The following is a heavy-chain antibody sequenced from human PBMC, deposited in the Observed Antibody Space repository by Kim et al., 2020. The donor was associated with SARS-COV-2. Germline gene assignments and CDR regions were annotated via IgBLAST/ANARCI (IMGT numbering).Heavy chain of an antibody. CDR1: GGSISSYY. J-gene: IGHJ3*02. CDR2: IYYSGST. D-gene: IGHD1-26*01. Sequence: SETLSLTCTVSGGSISSYYWSWIRQPPGKGLEWIGYIYYSGSTNYNPSLKSRVTISVDTSKNQFSLKLSSVTAADTAVYYCAREGGSFLVRMRDAFDIWGQGTMVTVSS. CDR3: AREGGSFLVRMRDAFDI. V-gene: IGHV4-59*01.